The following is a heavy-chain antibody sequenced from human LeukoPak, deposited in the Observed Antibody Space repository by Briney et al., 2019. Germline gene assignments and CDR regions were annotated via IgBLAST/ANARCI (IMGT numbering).Heavy chain of an antibody. J-gene: IGHJ4*02. D-gene: IGHD5-18*01. V-gene: IGHV3-11*04. CDR1: GFTFSDYY. CDR2: ISSSGSTI. Sequence: PGGSLRLSCAASGFTFSDYYMSWIRQAPGKGLEGVSYISSSGSTIYYADSVKGRFTISRDNSKNTLYLQMNSLRAEDTAVYYCAKSHGYSYGFDYWGQGTLVTVSS. CDR3: AKSHGYSYGFDY.